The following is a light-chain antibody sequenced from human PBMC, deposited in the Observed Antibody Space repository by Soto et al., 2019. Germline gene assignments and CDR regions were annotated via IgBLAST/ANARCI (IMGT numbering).Light chain of an antibody. CDR2: EVT. CDR3: TSFAGNFNVV. J-gene: IGLJ2*01. Sequence: QSALTQPPSASGSPGQSVTISCTGTSSDIGGYNYVSWYQQPPGKAPKLMIYEVTKRPSWVPDRFSGSKSGNTASLTVSGLQAEDEADYYCTSFAGNFNVVFGGGTKLTVL. CDR1: SSDIGGYNY. V-gene: IGLV2-8*01.